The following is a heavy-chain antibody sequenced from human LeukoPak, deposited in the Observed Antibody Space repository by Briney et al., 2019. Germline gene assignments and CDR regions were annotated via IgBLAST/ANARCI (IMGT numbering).Heavy chain of an antibody. CDR1: GGSISSTSYY. Sequence: SETLSLTCAVSGGSISSTSYYWTWVRQPPGTGLEWLGSIFYDGTTYYNPSLKSRLTISIDTSKNQFSLKLNSVTATDTAVYYCARHGSYSAGRSFDYWGQGTLVTVSS. V-gene: IGHV4-39*01. CDR2: IFYDGTT. D-gene: IGHD2-21*01. CDR3: ARHGSYSAGRSFDY. J-gene: IGHJ4*02.